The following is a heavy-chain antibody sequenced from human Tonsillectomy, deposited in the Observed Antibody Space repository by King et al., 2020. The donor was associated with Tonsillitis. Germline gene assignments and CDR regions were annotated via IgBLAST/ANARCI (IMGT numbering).Heavy chain of an antibody. CDR3: ARGSSSSSPWRDP. V-gene: IGHV4-34*01. CDR2: INHRGIT. J-gene: IGHJ5*02. D-gene: IGHD6-6*01. CDR1: GESFSGYY. Sequence: VQLQQWGAGLLKPSETLSLTCAVYGESFSGYYWSWIRQPPGKGLEWIGEINHRGITSYNPSLKSRVTISVDTSKIHFSLKLTSVTAADSAVYYCARGSSSSSPWRDPWGQGALVTVSS.